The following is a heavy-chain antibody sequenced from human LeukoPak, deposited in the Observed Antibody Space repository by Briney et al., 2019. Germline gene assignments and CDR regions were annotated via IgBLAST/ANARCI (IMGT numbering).Heavy chain of an antibody. V-gene: IGHV3-21*01. D-gene: IGHD2-2*01. CDR2: ISSSSSFI. CDR1: GFTFSRYS. J-gene: IGHJ4*02. CDR3: ARNPPLGSCSTISCPHLDY. Sequence: PGGSLRLSCEASGFTFSRYSMNWVRQAPGKGLEWVSSISSSSSFIYYADSVKGRFTISRDNAKNSLYLQMNSLRAEDTAVYYCARNPPLGSCSTISCPHLDYWGQGTLVTVSS.